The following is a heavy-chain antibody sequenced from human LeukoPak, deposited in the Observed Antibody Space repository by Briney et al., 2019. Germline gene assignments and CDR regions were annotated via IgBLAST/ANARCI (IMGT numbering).Heavy chain of an antibody. V-gene: IGHV3-23*01. CDR2: ISGSGGST. Sequence: PGGSLRLSCAASGFTFSSYAMTWVRQAPGKGLEWVSAISGSGGSTYYADSVKGRFTISRDNSKNTLYLQMNSLRAEDTAVYYCARDKPDYGDYGLLDYWGQGTLVTVSS. D-gene: IGHD4-17*01. J-gene: IGHJ4*02. CDR1: GFTFSSYA. CDR3: ARDKPDYGDYGLLDY.